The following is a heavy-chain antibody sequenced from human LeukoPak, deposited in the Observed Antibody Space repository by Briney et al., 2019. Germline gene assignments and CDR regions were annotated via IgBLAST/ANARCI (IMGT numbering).Heavy chain of an antibody. D-gene: IGHD6-13*01. Sequence: GGSLRLSCAASGFTFSKYGMNWVRQAPGKGLEWVSYISRSGITIYYADSVKGRFTISRDNAENSLYLQMSSLRDEDTAVYYCARDRSSSAAPSLSYWGQGALVTVSS. CDR3: ARDRSSSAAPSLSY. CDR1: GFTFSKYG. CDR2: ISRSGITI. J-gene: IGHJ4*02. V-gene: IGHV3-48*02.